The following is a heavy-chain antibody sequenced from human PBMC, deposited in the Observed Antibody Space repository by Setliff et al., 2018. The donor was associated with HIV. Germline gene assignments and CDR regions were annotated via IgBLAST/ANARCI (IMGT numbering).Heavy chain of an antibody. CDR1: GDSISNYF. V-gene: IGHV4-4*07. J-gene: IGHJ5*02. D-gene: IGHD3-16*01. Sequence: SSETLSLTCSVSGDSISNYFWTWIRQPAGKGLEWIGRINTRGNTNYNPSLKSRVTMSIDTSKNQFSLNLSSVTAADTAVYYCARDDSVWGGSNWFETWGQGTLVTVSS. CDR3: ARDDSVWGGSNWFET. CDR2: INTRGNT.